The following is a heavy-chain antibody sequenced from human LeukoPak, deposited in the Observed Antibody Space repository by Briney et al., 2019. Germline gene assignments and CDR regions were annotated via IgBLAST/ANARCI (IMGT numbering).Heavy chain of an antibody. J-gene: IGHJ4*02. CDR1: GYIFTGYW. CDR2: INPNSGNT. Sequence: ASVKVSCKTSGYIFTGYWIHWVRQAPGQGLEWMGFINPNSGNTNYAQKFQGRVTMTRDMSISTAYLELSSLTSDGTAVYYCAREMRPATTTLVAYWGQGTLVTVSS. D-gene: IGHD1-1*01. CDR3: AREMRPATTTLVAY. V-gene: IGHV1-2*02.